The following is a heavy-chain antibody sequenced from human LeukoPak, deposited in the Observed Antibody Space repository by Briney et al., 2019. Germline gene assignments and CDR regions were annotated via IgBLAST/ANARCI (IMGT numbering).Heavy chain of an antibody. Sequence: ASVKVSCKASGYTFTRYGIGWVRQAPGQGLEWVGWINPYNGNTNYAQRFQGRVTMTTDTSTSTAYMELRSLRSDDTAVYYCAARPSSLPYYFVYWGQGTLVAVSS. CDR2: INPYNGNT. CDR3: AARPSSLPYYFVY. V-gene: IGHV1-18*01. J-gene: IGHJ4*02. CDR1: GYTFTRYG.